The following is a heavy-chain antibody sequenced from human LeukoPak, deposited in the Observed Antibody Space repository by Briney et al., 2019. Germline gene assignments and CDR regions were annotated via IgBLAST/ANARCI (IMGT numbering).Heavy chain of an antibody. D-gene: IGHD3-10*01. CDR1: GGSFRGYY. CDR3: ARLGYGSGSYYYYYMDV. J-gene: IGHJ6*03. CDR2: INHSGST. V-gene: IGHV4-34*01. Sequence: PSETLSLTCAVYGGSFRGYYWSWIRQPPGKGLEWIGEINHSGSTNYNPSLKSRVTISVDTSKNQFSLKLSSVTAADTAVYYCARLGYGSGSYYYYYMDVWGKGTTVTISS.